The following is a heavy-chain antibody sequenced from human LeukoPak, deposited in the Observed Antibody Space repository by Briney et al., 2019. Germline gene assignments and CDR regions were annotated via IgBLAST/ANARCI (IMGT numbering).Heavy chain of an antibody. CDR3: ARGTYYDFWSSGFDY. CDR2: IIPILGIA. V-gene: IGHV1-69*02. J-gene: IGHJ4*02. CDR1: GGTFSSYT. D-gene: IGHD3-3*01. Sequence: ASVKVSCKASGGTFSSYTISWVRQAPGQGLEWMGRIIPILGIANYAQKFQGRVTITADKSTSTAYMELSSPRSEDTAVYYCARGTYYDFWSSGFDYWGQGTLVTVSS.